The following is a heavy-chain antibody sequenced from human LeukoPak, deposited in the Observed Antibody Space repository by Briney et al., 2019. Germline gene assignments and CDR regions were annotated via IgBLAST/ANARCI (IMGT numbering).Heavy chain of an antibody. V-gene: IGHV1-58*01. CDR1: GFTFTSSA. CDR2: IVVGSGNT. Sequence: SVKVSCKASGFTFTSSAVQWVRQARGQRLEWIGWIVVGSGNTNCAQKFQERVTITRDMSTSTAYMELSSLRSEDTAVYYCAADPWCGGDCYQFDYWGQGTLVTVSS. D-gene: IGHD2-21*02. CDR3: AADPWCGGDCYQFDY. J-gene: IGHJ4*02.